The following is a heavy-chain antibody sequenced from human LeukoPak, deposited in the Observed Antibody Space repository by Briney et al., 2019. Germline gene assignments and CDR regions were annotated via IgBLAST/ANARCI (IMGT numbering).Heavy chain of an antibody. CDR2: ISYDGRNK. Sequence: GGSLRLSCAASVFPFSSYGMHWVRQAPGKGLEWVAVISYDGRNKYYADSVKGRITITRDNSKNTLYLQMSSLRAEDTAVYYCAKDDIVATAFDYWGQGTLVTVSS. J-gene: IGHJ4*02. D-gene: IGHD5-12*01. CDR1: VFPFSSYG. CDR3: AKDDIVATAFDY. V-gene: IGHV3-30*18.